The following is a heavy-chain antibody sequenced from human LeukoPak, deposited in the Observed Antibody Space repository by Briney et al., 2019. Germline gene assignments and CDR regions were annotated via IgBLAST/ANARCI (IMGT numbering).Heavy chain of an antibody. CDR3: ARPDYGASGDY. D-gene: IGHD4-17*01. Sequence: GGSLRLSCAASGFTFSRFNLHWVSQAPGRGVEWVAVIWHDGSNKYYTDSVKGRFTISRDDSKNTLYLQMNSLKAEDTAVYYCARPDYGASGDYWGQGTLVTVSS. V-gene: IGHV3-33*01. CDR2: IWHDGSNK. CDR1: GFTFSRFN. J-gene: IGHJ4*02.